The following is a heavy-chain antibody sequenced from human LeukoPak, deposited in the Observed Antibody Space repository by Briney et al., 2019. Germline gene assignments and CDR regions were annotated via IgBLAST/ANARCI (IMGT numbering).Heavy chain of an antibody. J-gene: IGHJ4*02. Sequence: GGSLRLSCAASGFTLSTFGNHWVRQAPGKGLEWVGRIISKTDGGTTDYAAPVKVRFTISRDDSKNTLYLQMNSLKTEDTAVYYCTTDLGEYWGQGTLVTVSS. D-gene: IGHD3-16*01. CDR3: TTDLGEY. V-gene: IGHV3-15*01. CDR2: IISKTDGGTT. CDR1: GFTLSTFG.